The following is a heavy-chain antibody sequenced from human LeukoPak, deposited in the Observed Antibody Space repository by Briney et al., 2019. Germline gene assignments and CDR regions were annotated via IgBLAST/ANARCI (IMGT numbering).Heavy chain of an antibody. J-gene: IGHJ3*02. Sequence: GGSLRHSCAASGFTFSSYWMSWVRQAPGKGLEWVANIKQDGSEKYYVDSVKGRFTISRDDAKNSLYLQMNSLRAEDTAVYYCAREGSSGAFDIWGQGTMVTVSS. CDR2: IKQDGSEK. CDR3: AREGSSGAFDI. CDR1: GFTFSSYW. V-gene: IGHV3-7*01. D-gene: IGHD6-13*01.